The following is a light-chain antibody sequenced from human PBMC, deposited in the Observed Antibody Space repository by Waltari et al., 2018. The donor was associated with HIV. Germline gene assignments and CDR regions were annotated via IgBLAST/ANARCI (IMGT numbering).Light chain of an antibody. CDR2: GAS. Sequence: EIVLTPSPATLSVSPGQTATLSCRASQSVSNNLAGYQQKPGQSPRLLIYGASARATGIPARFSGSGSGTEFTLTVSSLQSEDFAVYYCQQYNDWLLVTFGQGTRLEIE. CDR1: QSVSNN. J-gene: IGKJ5*01. V-gene: IGKV3-15*01. CDR3: QQYNDWLLVT.